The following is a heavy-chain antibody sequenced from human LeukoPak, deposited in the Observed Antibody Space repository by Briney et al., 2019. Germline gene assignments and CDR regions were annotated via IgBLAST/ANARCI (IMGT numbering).Heavy chain of an antibody. V-gene: IGHV3-7*01. Sequence: GGPLRLSCTASGIIFSDYWMTWVRQAPGKGLEWVANIKQDGNEKYYVDSVKGRFTISRDNTKSSLFLQMNSLRAEDTAVYYCAAGNAFDIWGQGTMVTVSS. J-gene: IGHJ3*02. CDR2: IKQDGNEK. CDR1: GIIFSDYW. CDR3: AAGNAFDI.